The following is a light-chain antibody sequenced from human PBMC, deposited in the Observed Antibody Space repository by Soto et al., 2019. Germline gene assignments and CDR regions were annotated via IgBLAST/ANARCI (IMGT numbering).Light chain of an antibody. Sequence: QSALTQPASVSGSPGQSITISCTGTSSDIGAYNYVSWYQQHPGKAPRLLIYDVSDRPPGVSTRFSGSKSGNTASLTISGLQAEDEADYYCSSYTRSSSLVFGGGTKLTVL. CDR2: DVS. CDR1: SSDIGAYNY. V-gene: IGLV2-14*03. CDR3: SSYTRSSSLV. J-gene: IGLJ2*01.